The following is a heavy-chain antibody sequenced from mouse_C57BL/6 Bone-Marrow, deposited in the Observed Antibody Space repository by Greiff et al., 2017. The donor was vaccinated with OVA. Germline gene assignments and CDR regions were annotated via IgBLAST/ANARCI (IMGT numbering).Heavy chain of an antibody. CDR1: GYTFTSYG. CDR2: IYPRSGNT. CDR3: ARWQLRLRVY. J-gene: IGHJ2*01. Sequence: QVQLKESGAELARPGASVKLSCKASGYTFTSYGISWVKQRTGQGLEWIGEIYPRSGNTYYNEKFKGKATLTADKSSSTAYMELRSLTSEDSAVYFCARWQLRLRVYWGQGTTLTVSS. V-gene: IGHV1-81*01. D-gene: IGHD3-2*02.